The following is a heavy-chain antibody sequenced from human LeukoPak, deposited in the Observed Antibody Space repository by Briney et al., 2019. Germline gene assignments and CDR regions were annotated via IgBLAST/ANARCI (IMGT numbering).Heavy chain of an antibody. CDR1: GGSFSGYY. V-gene: IGHV4-34*01. CDR3: ARHQDGYGDYFDF. J-gene: IGHJ4*02. D-gene: IGHD5-24*01. CDR2: INHSGST. Sequence: SETLSLTCAVYGGSFSGYYWSWIRQPPGKGLEWIGEINHSGSTNYNPSLKSRVTISIDTSMNHFSLKVNSVTAPDTAVYYCARHQDGYGDYFDFWGQGILVTVSS.